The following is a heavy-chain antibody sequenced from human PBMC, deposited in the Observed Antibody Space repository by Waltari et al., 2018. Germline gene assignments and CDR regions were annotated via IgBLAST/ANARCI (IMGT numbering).Heavy chain of an antibody. CDR1: GFTFSNAW. CDR2: IKSKTDGGTT. D-gene: IGHD6-19*01. V-gene: IGHV3-15*01. J-gene: IGHJ4*02. CDR3: TTDPSGIAVAGTDY. Sequence: EVQLVESGGGLVKPGGSLRLSCAASGFTFSNAWMSWVRQAPGKGLEWVGRIKSKTDGGTTDDAAPVKGRFTISRDDSKNTRYLQMNSLKTEDTAVYYCTTDPSGIAVAGTDYWGQGTLVTVSS.